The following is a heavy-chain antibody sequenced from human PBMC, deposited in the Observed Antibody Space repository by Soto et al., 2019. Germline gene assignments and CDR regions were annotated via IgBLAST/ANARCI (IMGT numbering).Heavy chain of an antibody. CDR2: ISYDGSNK. J-gene: IGHJ4*02. V-gene: IGHV3-30*18. CDR1: GFTFSSYG. CDR3: AKVSYFWSGPLDY. D-gene: IGHD3-3*01. Sequence: GSLRLSCAASGFTFSSYGMHWVRQAPGKGLEWVAVISYDGSNKYYADSVKGRFTISRDNSKNTLYLQMNSLRAEDTAVYYCAKVSYFWSGPLDYWGQGTLVTVSS.